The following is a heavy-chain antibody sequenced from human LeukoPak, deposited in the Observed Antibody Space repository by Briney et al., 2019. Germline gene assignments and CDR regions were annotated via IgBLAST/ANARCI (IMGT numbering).Heavy chain of an antibody. CDR2: ISAYSGNT. CDR1: GYTFTSYG. Sequence: ASVKVSCKASGYTFTSYGISWVRQAPGQGLEWMGWISAYSGNTNYAQKLQGRVTMTTDTSTSTAYMELRSLRSDDTAVYYCARDRRIAVAGTGWFDPWGQGTLVTVSS. J-gene: IGHJ5*02. D-gene: IGHD6-19*01. CDR3: ARDRRIAVAGTGWFDP. V-gene: IGHV1-18*01.